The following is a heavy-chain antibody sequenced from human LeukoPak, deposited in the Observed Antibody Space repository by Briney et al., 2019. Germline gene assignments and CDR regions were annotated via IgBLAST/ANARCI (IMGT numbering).Heavy chain of an antibody. CDR3: ARAHSSAWGY. CDR1: GFTFSIYW. Sequence: PGGSLRLSCAASGFTFSIYWMSWVRQAPGKGLEWVANIKEDGSEKYYVDSVKGRFTVSRDNAKNSLYLQINSLTAGDTAVYYCARAHSSAWGYWGQGTLVTVSS. CDR2: IKEDGSEK. D-gene: IGHD6-19*01. V-gene: IGHV3-7*01. J-gene: IGHJ4*02.